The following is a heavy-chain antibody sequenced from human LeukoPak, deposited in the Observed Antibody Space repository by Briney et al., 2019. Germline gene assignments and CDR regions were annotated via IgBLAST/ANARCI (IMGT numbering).Heavy chain of an antibody. D-gene: IGHD1-26*01. V-gene: IGHV3-33*01. CDR3: ARGPGIRGIEYFDY. CDR2: IWYDGSNK. J-gene: IGHJ4*02. CDR1: GLTFSSYG. Sequence: PGRSLRLSCAASGLTFSSYGMHWVRQAPGKGLEWVAVIWYDGSNKYYADSVKGRFTISRDNSKNTLYLQMNSLRAEDTAVYYCARGPGIRGIEYFDYWGQGTLVTVSS.